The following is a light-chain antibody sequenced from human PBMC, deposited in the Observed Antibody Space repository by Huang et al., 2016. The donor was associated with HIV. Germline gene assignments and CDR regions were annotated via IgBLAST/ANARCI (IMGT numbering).Light chain of an antibody. V-gene: IGKV1-39*01. J-gene: IGKJ1*01. Sequence: DIQMTQSPSSLSASVGDRVTLTCRTSQSVGNSLNWYQQKPGKAPELLIYASSLQAWVSSRFSGSGSGTDFTLIISSLQPEDFATYYCQQSYISPWTFGQGTKVDLK. CDR3: QQSYISPWT. CDR1: QSVGNS. CDR2: AS.